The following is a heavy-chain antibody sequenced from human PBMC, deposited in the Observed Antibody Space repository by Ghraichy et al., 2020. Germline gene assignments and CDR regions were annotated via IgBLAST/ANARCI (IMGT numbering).Heavy chain of an antibody. CDR3: ARVYCGADCYSRPFDY. Sequence: GESLNISCAASGFTFSDYYMSWIRQAPGKGLEGVSYISTSGSTVSYADSVKGRFTISRDNAKNSLFLQMNSLRAEDTAVYYCARVYCGADCYSRPFDYWGQGILVTVSS. CDR2: ISTSGSTV. D-gene: IGHD2-21*02. V-gene: IGHV3-11*01. J-gene: IGHJ4*02. CDR1: GFTFSDYY.